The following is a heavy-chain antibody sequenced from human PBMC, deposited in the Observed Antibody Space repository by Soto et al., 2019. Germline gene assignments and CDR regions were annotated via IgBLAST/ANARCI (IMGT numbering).Heavy chain of an antibody. J-gene: IGHJ4*02. Sequence: QVQLVQSGAEVKKPGSSVKVSCKASGGTFSSYAISWVRHAPGQGLEWMGVIIPIFGTANYAQKFQGRVTITADESTSTAYMELSSLRSEDTAVYYCARESRYCSGGSCYFLPGIDYWGQGTLVTVSS. V-gene: IGHV1-69*12. CDR3: ARESRYCSGGSCYFLPGIDY. D-gene: IGHD2-15*01. CDR2: IIPIFGTA. CDR1: GGTFSSYA.